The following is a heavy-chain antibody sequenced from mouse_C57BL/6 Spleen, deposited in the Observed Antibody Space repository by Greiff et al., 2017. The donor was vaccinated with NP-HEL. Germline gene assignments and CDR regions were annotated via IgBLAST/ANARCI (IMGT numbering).Heavy chain of an antibody. Sequence: VQRVESGPELVKPGASVKISCKASGYAFSSSWMNWVKQRPGKGLEWIGRIYPGDGDTNYNGKFKGKATLTADKSSSTAYMQLSSLTSEDSAVYFCARGYITTVVEGDYWGQGTTLTVSS. V-gene: IGHV1-82*01. CDR1: GYAFSSSW. D-gene: IGHD1-1*01. CDR2: IYPGDGDT. CDR3: ARGYITTVVEGDY. J-gene: IGHJ2*01.